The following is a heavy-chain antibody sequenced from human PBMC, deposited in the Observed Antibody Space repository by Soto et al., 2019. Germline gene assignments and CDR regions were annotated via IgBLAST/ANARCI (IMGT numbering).Heavy chain of an antibody. Sequence: PGGSLRLSCAASGFTFSSYGMHWVRQAPGKGLEWVAVISYDGSNKYYADSVKGRFTISRDNSKNTLYLQMNSLRPEDTAVYYCAKGNTYYYGSGAIDYWGQGTLVTVSS. J-gene: IGHJ4*02. CDR1: GFTFSSYG. CDR3: AKGNTYYYGSGAIDY. V-gene: IGHV3-30*18. D-gene: IGHD3-10*01. CDR2: ISYDGSNK.